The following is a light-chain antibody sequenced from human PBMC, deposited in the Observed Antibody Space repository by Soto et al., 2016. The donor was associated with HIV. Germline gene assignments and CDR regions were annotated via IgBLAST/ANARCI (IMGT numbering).Light chain of an antibody. V-gene: IGLV3-19*01. CDR3: NSRDSSGLHLGV. CDR2: GKN. Sequence: SSELTQDPAVSVALGQTIRITCQGDTLRNYYASWYQQKPGQAPLLVISGKNNRPSGIPDRFSGSHSGHTSSLTITGAQADDDGDYYCNSRDSSGLHLGVSGSGTKVTV. CDR1: TLRNYY. J-gene: IGLJ1*01.